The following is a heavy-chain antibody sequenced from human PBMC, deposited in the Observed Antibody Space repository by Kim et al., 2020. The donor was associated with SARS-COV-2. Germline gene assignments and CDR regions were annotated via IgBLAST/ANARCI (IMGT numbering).Heavy chain of an antibody. CDR2: IYTSGST. V-gene: IGHV4-61*02. J-gene: IGHJ4*02. CDR3: AREGGLIGDDYFDY. CDR1: GGSISSGSYY. Sequence: SETLSLTCTVSGGSISSGSYYWSWIRQPAGKGLEWIGRIYTSGSTNYNPSLKSRVTISVDTSKNQFSLKLSSVTAADTAVYYCAREGGLIGDDYFDYWGQGTLVTVSS. D-gene: IGHD3-16*01.